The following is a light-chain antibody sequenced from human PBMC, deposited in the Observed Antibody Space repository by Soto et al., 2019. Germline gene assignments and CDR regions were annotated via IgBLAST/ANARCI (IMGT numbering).Light chain of an antibody. CDR1: QSVSSSY. Sequence: EIVLTQSPGTLSLSPGERARLSCRACQSVSSSYLACYQQKPGQAPRLLIFGASRRATGIPDGFSGSGSGTNFTLTISRLEPEDFAVYYCQQYGKLPRTFGQGTKVDI. J-gene: IGKJ1*01. CDR2: GAS. CDR3: QQYGKLPRT. V-gene: IGKV3-20*01.